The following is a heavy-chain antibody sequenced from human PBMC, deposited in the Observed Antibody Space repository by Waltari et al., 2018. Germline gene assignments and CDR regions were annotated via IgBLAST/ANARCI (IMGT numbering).Heavy chain of an antibody. CDR3: AREGKVAAGDY. Sequence: EVQLVESGGGFVQPGGSLRLSCAASGFPFSSYWMRWVRQAPGKGLEWVANIKQDGSEKYYVDSVKGRFTISRDNAKNSLYLQMNSLRAEDTAVYYCAREGKVAAGDYWGQGTLVTVSS. V-gene: IGHV3-7*01. J-gene: IGHJ4*02. CDR2: IKQDGSEK. D-gene: IGHD5-12*01. CDR1: GFPFSSYW.